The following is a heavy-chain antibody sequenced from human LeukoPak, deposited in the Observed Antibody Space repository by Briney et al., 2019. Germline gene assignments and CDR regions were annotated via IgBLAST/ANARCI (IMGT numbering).Heavy chain of an antibody. Sequence: GGSLRLSCAASGFTLSSSAMSWVRQAPGKGLEWVSSISGSGSGGSTYYAGSVKGRLTITRDNSKNTLYLQMNSLIAEDTAVYYCAKSGYNRFDYWGQGTRVTVSS. D-gene: IGHD5-24*01. CDR2: ISGSGSGGST. J-gene: IGHJ4*02. CDR1: GFTLSSSA. V-gene: IGHV3-23*01. CDR3: AKSGYNRFDY.